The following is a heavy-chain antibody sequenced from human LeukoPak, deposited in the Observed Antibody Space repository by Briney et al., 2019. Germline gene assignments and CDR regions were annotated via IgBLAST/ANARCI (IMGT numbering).Heavy chain of an antibody. V-gene: IGHV3-74*01. D-gene: IGHD1-14*01. CDR1: GFTFSSYG. J-gene: IGHJ4*02. CDR2: INSDGSST. Sequence: GGSLRLSCAASGFTFSSYGMHWVRQAPGKGLVWVSRINSDGSSTTYADSVKGRFTVSRDNSKNTLYLQMNSLRAEDTAMYYCARARYNPNYFDSWGQGTLVTVPS. CDR3: ARARYNPNYFDS.